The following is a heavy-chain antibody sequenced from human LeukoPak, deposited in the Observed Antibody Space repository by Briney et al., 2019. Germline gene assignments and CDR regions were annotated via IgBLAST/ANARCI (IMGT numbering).Heavy chain of an antibody. CDR1: GFTFGSYA. Sequence: GGSLRLSCAASGFTFGSYAMSWVRQAPGKGLEWVSAISADGGSPWYAGSVRGRSTISRDNSKNTLYLQMRSLRAEDTAVYFCARDRDFPRDQFDHWGQGTLVTVSS. CDR2: ISADGGSP. J-gene: IGHJ4*02. CDR3: ARDRDFPRDQFDH. V-gene: IGHV3-23*01. D-gene: IGHD2-21*02.